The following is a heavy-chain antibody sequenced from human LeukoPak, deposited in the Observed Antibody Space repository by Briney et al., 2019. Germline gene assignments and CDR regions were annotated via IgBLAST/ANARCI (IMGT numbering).Heavy chain of an antibody. D-gene: IGHD2-2*01. CDR3: AGLAQTGIGGRGYAEF. Sequence: PSETLSLTCTVSGGPISSSRNSHSCCWIRQPPGKGLEWFGPIYASGSVYYNPSLNSRVTISVDTSKNHFSLRLPSATAADTAVYYCAGLAQTGIGGRGYAEFWGQGAPVIVSS. V-gene: IGHV4-39*02. CDR2: IYASGSV. CDR1: GGPISSSRNSHS. J-gene: IGHJ4*02.